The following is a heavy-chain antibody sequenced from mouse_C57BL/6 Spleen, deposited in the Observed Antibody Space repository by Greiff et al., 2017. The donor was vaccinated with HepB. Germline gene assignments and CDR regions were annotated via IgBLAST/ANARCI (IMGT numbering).Heavy chain of an antibody. CDR1: GFSLTSYG. CDR2: IWSDGST. D-gene: IGHD2-3*01. J-gene: IGHJ2*01. V-gene: IGHV2-6-1*01. CDR3: ARHKDDGYCFDY. Sequence: VKLMESGPGLVAPSQSLSITCTVSGFSLTSYGVHWVRQPPGKGLEWLVVIWSDGSTTYNSALKSRLSISKDNSKSQVFLKMNSLQTDDTAMYYCARHKDDGYCFDYWGQGTTLTVSS.